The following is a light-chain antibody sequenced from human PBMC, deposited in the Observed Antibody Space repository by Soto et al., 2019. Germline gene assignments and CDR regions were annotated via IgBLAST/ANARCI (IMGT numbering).Light chain of an antibody. CDR3: QQRFNWPRFT. CDR1: QSVSSY. V-gene: IGKV3-11*01. CDR2: DAS. Sequence: EIVLTQSPATLSLSPGERATLSCRASQSVSSYLAWYQQKPGQAPRLLIYDASNRATGIPARFSGGGSGTDFTLTIRGLEPEDFAVYYCQQRFNWPRFTFGQGTKLEIK. J-gene: IGKJ2*01.